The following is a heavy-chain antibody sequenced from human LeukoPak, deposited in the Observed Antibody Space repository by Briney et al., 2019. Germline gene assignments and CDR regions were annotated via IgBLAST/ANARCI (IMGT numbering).Heavy chain of an antibody. Sequence: GGSLXXXCAASGFTXXXXXXXWVRQAPGXXXXXXXNIKQXGXEKKYVDXVXXXXSXSRDNAKNSLYLQIYSLRVEDTAGYYCARWYGGSGSWVLDVWGQGTTVTVSS. CDR1: GFTXXXXX. V-gene: IGHV3-7*04. CDR2: IKQXGXEK. J-gene: IGHJ6*02. CDR3: ARWYGGSGSWVLDV. D-gene: IGHD3-10*01.